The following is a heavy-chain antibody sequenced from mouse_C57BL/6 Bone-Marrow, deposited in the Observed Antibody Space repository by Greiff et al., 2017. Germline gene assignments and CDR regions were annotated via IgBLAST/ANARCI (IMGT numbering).Heavy chain of an antibody. CDR1: GFTFSDYG. J-gene: IGHJ3*01. V-gene: IGHV5-17*01. CDR2: ISSGSSTI. D-gene: IGHD2-5*01. Sequence: EVHLVESGGGLVKPGGSLKLSCAASGFTFSDYGMHWVRQAPEKGLEWVAYISSGSSTIYYADTVNGRFTISRDKAKNTLFLQMTSLRSEDTAMYYCARRADSNGFAYWGQGTLVTVSA. CDR3: ARRADSNGFAY.